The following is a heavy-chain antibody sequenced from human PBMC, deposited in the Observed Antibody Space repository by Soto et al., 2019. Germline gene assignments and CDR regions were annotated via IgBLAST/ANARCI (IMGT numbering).Heavy chain of an antibody. CDR1: GGSSSSYY. CDR2: IYYSGST. Sequence: PLETLSLTCTVSGGSSSSYYWSWIRQPPGKGLEWIGYIYYSGSTNYNPSLKSRVTISVDTSKNQFSLKLSSVTAADTAVYYCARIRPFRITGYFDYWGQGTLVTVSS. J-gene: IGHJ4*02. D-gene: IGHD1-20*01. V-gene: IGHV4-59*01. CDR3: ARIRPFRITGYFDY.